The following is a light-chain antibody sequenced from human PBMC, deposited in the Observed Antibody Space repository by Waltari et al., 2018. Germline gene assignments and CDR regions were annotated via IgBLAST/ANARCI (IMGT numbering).Light chain of an antibody. Sequence: QSALTQPASVSGSPGQSITVSCTATSSDLGVYDFVSWYQHHPGQAPTLIIYDVFKRPVGVSNRFCVSKPGNTASRSISGLQADDEGDYYCTSSTFSSPLFGGGTKLTVL. CDR1: SSDLGVYDF. CDR2: DVF. V-gene: IGLV2-14*03. CDR3: TSSTFSSPL. J-gene: IGLJ2*01.